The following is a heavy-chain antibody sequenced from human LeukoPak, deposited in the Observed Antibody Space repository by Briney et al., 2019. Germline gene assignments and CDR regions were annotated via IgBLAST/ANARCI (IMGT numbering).Heavy chain of an antibody. CDR2: ISAYNGNT. D-gene: IGHD2-2*01. V-gene: IGHV1-18*04. CDR1: GYTFTGYY. Sequence: ASVKVSCKAAGYTFTGYYMHWVRQAAGQGLEWMGWISAYNGNTNYAQKLQGRVTMPTATSTSTAYMELRSLRSDDTAVYYCARDRYCSSTSCYANDAFDIWGQGTMVTVSS. CDR3: ARDRYCSSTSCYANDAFDI. J-gene: IGHJ3*02.